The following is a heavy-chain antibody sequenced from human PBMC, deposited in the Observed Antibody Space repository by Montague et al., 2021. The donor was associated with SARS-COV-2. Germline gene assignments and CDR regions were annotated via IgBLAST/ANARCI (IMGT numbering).Heavy chain of an antibody. CDR1: GGSISSSSYY. Sequence: SETLSLTCTVSGGSISSSSYYWGWIRQPPGKGLEWIGSIYYSGSTYYNPSLKSRVTISVDTSKNQFSLKLSSVTAADTAVYYCARQENSSGWSKPDAFDIWGQGTMVTVPS. V-gene: IGHV4-39*01. CDR3: ARQENSSGWSKPDAFDI. D-gene: IGHD6-19*01. CDR2: IYYSGST. J-gene: IGHJ3*02.